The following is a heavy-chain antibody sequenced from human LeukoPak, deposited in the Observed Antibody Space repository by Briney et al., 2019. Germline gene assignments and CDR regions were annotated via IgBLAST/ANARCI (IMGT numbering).Heavy chain of an antibody. CDR3: AKENTDYGVIMDV. CDR2: IYSGGST. V-gene: IGHV3-66*01. J-gene: IGHJ6*03. CDR1: GFTVSSNS. D-gene: IGHD4-17*01. Sequence: PGGSLRLSCAASGFTVSSNSMNWVRQAPGKGLEWVSVIYSGGSTYYADSVKGRFTISRDNSKNTLYLQMNSLRAEDTAVYYCAKENTDYGVIMDVWGKGTTVTVSS.